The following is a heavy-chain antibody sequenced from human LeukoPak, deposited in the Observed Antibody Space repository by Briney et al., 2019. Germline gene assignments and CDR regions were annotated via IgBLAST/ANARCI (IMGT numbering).Heavy chain of an antibody. CDR2: ISGDGGST. Sequence: TGGSLRLSCAAPGFIFDNYAIHWVRQAPGKGLEWVSLISGDGGSTFYADSVRGQFTISRDSTRKSLSLQMSSLRSEDTALYYCARESETSGWYDYWGQGTLVTVSS. D-gene: IGHD6-19*01. CDR3: ARESETSGWYDY. V-gene: IGHV3-43*02. J-gene: IGHJ4*02. CDR1: GFIFDNYA.